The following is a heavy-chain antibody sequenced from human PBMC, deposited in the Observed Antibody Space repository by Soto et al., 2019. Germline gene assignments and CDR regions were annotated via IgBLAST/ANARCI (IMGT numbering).Heavy chain of an antibody. CDR2: ISGSGGST. J-gene: IGHJ4*02. CDR3: AKDLSSGYDLDPEYFDY. D-gene: IGHD5-12*01. Sequence: EVQLLESGGGLVQPGGSLRLSCAASGFTFSSYAMSWVRQAPGKGLEWVSAISGSGGSTYYADSVKGRFTISRDNSKNTLYLQMNSPRAEDTAVYDCAKDLSSGYDLDPEYFDYWGQGTLVTVSS. CDR1: GFTFSSYA. V-gene: IGHV3-23*01.